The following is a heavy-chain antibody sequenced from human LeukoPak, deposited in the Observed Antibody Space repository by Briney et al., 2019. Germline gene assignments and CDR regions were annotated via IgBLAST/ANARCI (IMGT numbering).Heavy chain of an antibody. V-gene: IGHV1-24*01. CDR1: GYTLTELS. CDR3: ARDLGSEYSSSWYLNWFDP. CDR2: FDPEDGET. D-gene: IGHD6-13*01. Sequence: ASVKVSCKVSGYTLTELSMHWVRQAPGKGLEWMGGFDPEDGETIYAQKFQGRVTMTRDMSTSTVYMELSSLRSEDTAVYYCARDLGSEYSSSWYLNWFDPWGQGTLVTVSS. J-gene: IGHJ5*02.